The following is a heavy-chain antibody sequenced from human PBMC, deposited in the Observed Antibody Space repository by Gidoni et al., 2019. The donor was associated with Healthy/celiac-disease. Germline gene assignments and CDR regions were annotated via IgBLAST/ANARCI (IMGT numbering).Heavy chain of an antibody. V-gene: IGHV1-46*01. CDR2: LNPRGGST. Sequence: QVQLVRSGAGVKKPGASVKVSCMASGYSFPTYYMHWVRQDPGQGLEWKGILNPRGGSTSNAQKFQGRVTMTMDTSTSTVYMELSRLRSEDTAVYYCARVDSSSWKDGAGGDYWGQGTLVTVSA. J-gene: IGHJ4*02. CDR3: ARVDSSSWKDGAGGDY. D-gene: IGHD6-13*01. CDR1: GYSFPTYY.